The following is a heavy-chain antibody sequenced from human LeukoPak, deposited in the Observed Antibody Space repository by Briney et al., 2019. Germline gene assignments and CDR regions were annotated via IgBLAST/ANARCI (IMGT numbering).Heavy chain of an antibody. V-gene: IGHV1-8*03. D-gene: IGHD2/OR15-2a*01. CDR3: ARDRYYAHYYYYMDV. CDR1: GYTFTSYD. CDR2: MNPNSGNT. Sequence: GASVKVSCKASGYTFTSYDINWVRQATGQGLEWMGWMNPNSGNTGYAQKFQGRVTITRNTSISTAYMELSSLRSEDTAVYYCARDRYYAHYYYYMDVWGKGTTVTISS. J-gene: IGHJ6*03.